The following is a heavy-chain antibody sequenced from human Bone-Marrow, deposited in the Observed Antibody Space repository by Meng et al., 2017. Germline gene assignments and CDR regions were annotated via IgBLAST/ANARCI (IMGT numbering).Heavy chain of an antibody. V-gene: IGHV4-34*01. CDR2: INHSGST. J-gene: IGHJ4*02. CDR3: ARGPTTMAHDFDY. Sequence: VHLHHWGAVLLKPSETLSLPCVVSGGSFSDYYWSWIRQPPGKGLEWIGEINHSGSTNYNPSLESRATISVDTSQNNLSLKLSSVTAADSAVYYCARGPTTMAHDFDYWGQGTLVTVSS. CDR1: GGSFSDYY. D-gene: IGHD4-11*01.